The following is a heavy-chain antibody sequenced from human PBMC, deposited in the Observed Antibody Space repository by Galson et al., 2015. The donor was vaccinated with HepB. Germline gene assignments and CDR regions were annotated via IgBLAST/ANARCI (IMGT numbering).Heavy chain of an antibody. D-gene: IGHD4-17*01. J-gene: IGHJ5*02. V-gene: IGHV7-4-1*02. CDR1: GYTFTSYA. CDR2: INTNTGNP. CDR3: AREIGYGDYSRRGLRLDYWGFDP. Sequence: SVKVSCKASGYTFTSYAMNWVRQAPGQGLEWMGWINTNTGNPTYAQGFTGRFVFSLDTSVSTAYLQISSLKAEDTAVYYCAREIGYGDYSRRGLRLDYWGFDPWGQGTLVTVSS.